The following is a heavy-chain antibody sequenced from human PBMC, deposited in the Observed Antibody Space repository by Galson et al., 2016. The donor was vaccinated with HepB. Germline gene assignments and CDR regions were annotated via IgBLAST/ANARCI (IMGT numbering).Heavy chain of an antibody. CDR3: ARELVRSAFDL. CDR1: GFTFSTSG. CDR2: ISSRISTI. V-gene: IGHV3-48*02. J-gene: IGHJ3*01. Sequence: SLRLSCAASGFTFSTSGLNWVRQAPGKGLQWISYISSRISTIYYADSVMGRFTISRDNAKNSVYLQMNSLGDEDTGVYFCARELVRSAFDLWGQGTMVTVSA. D-gene: IGHD6-6*01.